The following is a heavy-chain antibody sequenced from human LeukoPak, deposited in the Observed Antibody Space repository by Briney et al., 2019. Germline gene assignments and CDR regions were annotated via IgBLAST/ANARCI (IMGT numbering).Heavy chain of an antibody. CDR1: GYTFTNYY. CDR2: INPSGTST. J-gene: IGHJ4*02. Sequence: ASVKVSCKTSGYTFTNYYMHWVRHAPGQGLEWMGIINPSGTSTTYAQKFQGRVTITRDTSTSTDFMELSSLRSEDTAVYYCARHDLGGSSPFDYWGQGTLVTVSS. V-gene: IGHV1-46*01. CDR3: ARHDLGGSSPFDY. D-gene: IGHD2-15*01.